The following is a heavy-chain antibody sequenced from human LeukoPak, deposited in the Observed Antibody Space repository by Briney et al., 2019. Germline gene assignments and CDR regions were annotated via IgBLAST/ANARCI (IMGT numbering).Heavy chain of an antibody. CDR2: IYSGGST. D-gene: IGHD3-10*01. V-gene: IGHV3-66*01. Sequence: GSLRLSCAASGFTVSSNYMSWVRQAPGKGLEWVSVIYSGGSTYYADSVKGRFTISRDNSKNTLYLQMNSLRAEDTAVYYCARDTRRITMVRGVRGHYYGMDVWGQGTTVTVSS. CDR3: ARDTRRITMVRGVRGHYYGMDV. J-gene: IGHJ6*02. CDR1: GFTVSSNY.